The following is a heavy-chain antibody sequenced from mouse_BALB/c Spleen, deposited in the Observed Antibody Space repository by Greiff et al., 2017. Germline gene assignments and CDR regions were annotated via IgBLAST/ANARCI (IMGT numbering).Heavy chain of an antibody. J-gene: IGHJ3*01. V-gene: IGHV5-6-5*01. D-gene: IGHD1-1*01. CDR2: ISSGGST. CDR3: ARDGSSRAWFAY. Sequence: EVMLVESGGGLVKPGGSLKLSCAASGFTFSSYAMSWVRQTPEKRLEWVASISSGGSTYYPDSVKGRFTISRDNARNILYLQMSSLRSEDTAMYYCARDGSSRAWFAYWGQGTLVTVSA. CDR1: GFTFSSYA.